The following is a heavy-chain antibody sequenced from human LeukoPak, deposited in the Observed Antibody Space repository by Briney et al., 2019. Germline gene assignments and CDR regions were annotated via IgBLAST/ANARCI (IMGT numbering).Heavy chain of an antibody. Sequence: GASVKVSCKASGYTFTDYYIHWVRQAPGQGLEWMGRINPNSGGTNYAQKFQGRVTMTRDTSTSTAYMELSRLRSDDTAVYYCARDSRMTAWYFPGVYYFDYWGQGTLVTVSS. D-gene: IGHD6-13*01. V-gene: IGHV1-2*06. CDR3: ARDSRMTAWYFPGVYYFDY. CDR2: INPNSGGT. CDR1: GYTFTDYY. J-gene: IGHJ4*02.